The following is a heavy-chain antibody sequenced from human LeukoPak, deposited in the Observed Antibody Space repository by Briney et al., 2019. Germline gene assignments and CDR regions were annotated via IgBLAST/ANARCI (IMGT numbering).Heavy chain of an antibody. V-gene: IGHV3-30*02. D-gene: IGHD2-2*02. CDR2: IRYDGSNK. Sequence: GGSLRLSCAASGFTFSSYGMHWVRQAPGKGLEWVAFIRYDGSNKHYADSVKGRFTISRDNSKNTLYLQMNSLRAEDTAVYYCAKDFRVVPAAIDYWGQGTLVTVSS. CDR3: AKDFRVVPAAIDY. J-gene: IGHJ4*02. CDR1: GFTFSSYG.